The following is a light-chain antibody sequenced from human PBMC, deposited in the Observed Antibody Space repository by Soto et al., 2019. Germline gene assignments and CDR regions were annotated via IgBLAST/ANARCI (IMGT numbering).Light chain of an antibody. V-gene: IGKV3-11*01. J-gene: IGKJ1*01. CDR3: QQRLMT. CDR1: QSVRSH. Sequence: TQSLSSLYASVGDRVTITCRASQSVRSHLNWFQQKPGQAPRLLIYDASSRVAGIPARFRGSGSGKDFTLTISSLEPEDFAVYCWQQRLMTCGQGTKLDIK. CDR2: DAS.